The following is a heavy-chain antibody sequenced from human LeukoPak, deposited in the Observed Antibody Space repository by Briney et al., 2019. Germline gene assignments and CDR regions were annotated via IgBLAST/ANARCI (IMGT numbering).Heavy chain of an antibody. CDR3: AKEAGYCSTTTCYVDY. V-gene: IGHV3-23*01. CDR1: GFTFSNYA. J-gene: IGHJ4*02. Sequence: HPGGSLRLSCAVSGFTFSNYAMNWVRQAPGKGLEWVSAISGGGESTYYADSVKGRFTISRDNSKNTLYLQMNSLRAEDTAVYYCAKEAGYCSTTTCYVDYWGQGILVTVSS. D-gene: IGHD2-2*03. CDR2: ISGGGEST.